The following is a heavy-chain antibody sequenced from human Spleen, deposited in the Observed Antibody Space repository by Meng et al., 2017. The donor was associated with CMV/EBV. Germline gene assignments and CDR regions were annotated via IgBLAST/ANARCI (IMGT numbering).Heavy chain of an antibody. Sequence: LSLTCGVGSFRGYYWPWIRQSPRKGLEWIGEISHSGSANYNPSLKSRVTISIDRSKNQIYLKLSSVTAADTAMYYCARLIVGATKDYWGQGTLVTVSS. CDR3: ARLIVGATKDY. D-gene: IGHD1-26*01. J-gene: IGHJ4*02. CDR1: GSFRGYY. CDR2: ISHSGSA. V-gene: IGHV4-34*01.